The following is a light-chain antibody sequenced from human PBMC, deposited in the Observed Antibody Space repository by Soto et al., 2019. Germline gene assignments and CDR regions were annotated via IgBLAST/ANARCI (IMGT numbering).Light chain of an antibody. J-gene: IGKJ4*01. V-gene: IGKV3-20*01. Sequence: EIVLTQSPGTLSLSPGERATLSCRASQSVSSSYLAWYQQKPGQAPRLLIYGASSRATGIPDRFSGSGSGTDFTLTISRLEPEDFAVYYCQHYGISPALGGGTKVEIK. CDR1: QSVSSSY. CDR2: GAS. CDR3: QHYGISPA.